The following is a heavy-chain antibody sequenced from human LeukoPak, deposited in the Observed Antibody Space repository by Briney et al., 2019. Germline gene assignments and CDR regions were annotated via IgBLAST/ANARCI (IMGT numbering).Heavy chain of an antibody. CDR3: AKGEGEMATIY. CDR1: GFTFSTYA. CDR2: LNHGGGST. V-gene: IGHV3-23*01. J-gene: IGHJ4*02. Sequence: GSLRLSCATSGFTFSTYAMSWVRQPPGKGLEWVSALNHGGGSTYYADSVKGRFTIFRDNSKNTLYLQISSLRVEDTAVYYCAKGEGEMATIYWGQGTLVTVSS. D-gene: IGHD5-24*01.